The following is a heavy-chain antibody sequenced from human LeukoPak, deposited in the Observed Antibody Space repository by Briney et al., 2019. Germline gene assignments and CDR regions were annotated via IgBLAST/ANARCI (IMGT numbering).Heavy chain of an antibody. CDR2: IYYSGST. V-gene: IGHV4-59*01. CDR3: ARDPYSGYDRKNAFDI. CDR1: GGPISSYY. J-gene: IGHJ3*02. D-gene: IGHD5-12*01. Sequence: SETLSLTCTVSGGPISSYYWSWIRQPPGKGLEWIGYIYYSGSTNYNPSLKSRVTISVDTSKNQFSLKLSSVTAADTAVYYCARDPYSGYDRKNAFDIWGQGTMVTVSS.